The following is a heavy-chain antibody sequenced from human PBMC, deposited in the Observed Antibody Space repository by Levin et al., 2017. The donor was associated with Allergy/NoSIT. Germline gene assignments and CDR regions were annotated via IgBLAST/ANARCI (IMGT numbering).Heavy chain of an antibody. D-gene: IGHD3-10*01. J-gene: IGHJ4*02. CDR2: VSYDGSNK. Sequence: PGGSLRLSCAASGFTFSSYGMHWVRQAPGKGLEWVAVVSYDGSNKYYADSVKGRFTISRDNSKNTLFLQMNSLRAEDTAVYYCAKDSGHNIPLNWGQGTLVTVSS. V-gene: IGHV3-30*18. CDR3: AKDSGHNIPLN. CDR1: GFTFSSYG.